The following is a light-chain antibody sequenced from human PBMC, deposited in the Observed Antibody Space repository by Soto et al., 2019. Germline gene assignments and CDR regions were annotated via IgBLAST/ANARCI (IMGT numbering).Light chain of an antibody. CDR1: QSVSNNY. Sequence: EIVLRQSPGTLSLSPGERATLSCRASQSVSNNYLAWYQQKPGQAPRLLIYDASNRATGIPARFSGSGSGTDFTLTISSLEPEDFAVYYCQQRSNWVTFGPGTKVDIK. V-gene: IGKV3-11*01. J-gene: IGKJ3*01. CDR2: DAS. CDR3: QQRSNWVT.